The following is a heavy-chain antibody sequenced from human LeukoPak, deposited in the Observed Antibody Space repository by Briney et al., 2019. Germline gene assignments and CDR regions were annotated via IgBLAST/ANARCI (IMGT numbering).Heavy chain of an antibody. Sequence: AAVKVSCKASGYSFTSYEINWVRQATGQGLEWMGWMNPNSGNAGYAQKFQGRVTMTRNTSISTAYMELSSLRSEDTAGYYCARWVGATYYYYDMDVWGQGTTVNVS. CDR1: GYSFTSYE. CDR3: ARWVGATYYYYDMDV. J-gene: IGHJ6*02. D-gene: IGHD1-26*01. CDR2: MNPNSGNA. V-gene: IGHV1-8*01.